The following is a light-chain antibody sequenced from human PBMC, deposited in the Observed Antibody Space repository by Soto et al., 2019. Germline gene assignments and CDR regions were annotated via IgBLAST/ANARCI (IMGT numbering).Light chain of an antibody. CDR2: RVS. CDR3: QLYGGSPKP. V-gene: IGKV3-20*01. Sequence: EIVLTQSPGTLSLSPGEGGTLSCRASQTVISNSLAWYQQKPGQPPRLLIHRVSTRAPGIPDRFSGSRSGTDFTLTISRLEPEDFAVYYCQLYGGSPKPFGQGTKVEIK. J-gene: IGKJ1*01. CDR1: QTVISNS.